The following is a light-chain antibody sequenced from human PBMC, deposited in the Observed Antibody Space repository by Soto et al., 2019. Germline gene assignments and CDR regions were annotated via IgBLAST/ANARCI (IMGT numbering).Light chain of an antibody. V-gene: IGKV3-11*01. CDR2: DAS. J-gene: IGKJ4*01. CDR3: QQRSNWPLT. Sequence: EIVLTQSPATLSLSPGERATLSCRASQSVSSYLAWYQQKPGQAPRLLIYDASNRATVIPARFSGSGSGTHFALPISSLEAADFAVYYCQQRSNWPLTFGGGTTVEIK. CDR1: QSVSSY.